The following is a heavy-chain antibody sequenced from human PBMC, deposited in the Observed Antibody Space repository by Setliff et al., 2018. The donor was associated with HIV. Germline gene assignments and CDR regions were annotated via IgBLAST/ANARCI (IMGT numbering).Heavy chain of an antibody. D-gene: IGHD1-1*01. CDR2: IYTSGTT. CDR3: ATTTAPAGPFDY. Sequence: TSETLSLTCTVSGDSISSYYWSWIRQTAGKGLEWIGRIYTSGTTNYNPSLKRRVTMSVDTSKNQFSLKLSSVTAADTAVYYCATTTAPAGPFDYWGLGTLVTVSS. V-gene: IGHV4-4*07. J-gene: IGHJ4*02. CDR1: GDSISSYY.